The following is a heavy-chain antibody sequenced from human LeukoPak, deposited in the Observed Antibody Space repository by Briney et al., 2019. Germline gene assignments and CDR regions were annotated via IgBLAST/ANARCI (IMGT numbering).Heavy chain of an antibody. D-gene: IGHD6-6*01. V-gene: IGHV3-11*01. CDR1: GFTFSDYY. CDR3: ARERAIASLRPYYFGY. CDR2: ISSSGSTI. Sequence: GGSPRLSCAASGFTFSDYYMSWIRQAPGKGLEWISYISSSGSTIYYADSVKGRFTISRDNARNSLYLQMNSLRAEDTAVYYCARERAIASLRPYYFGYWGQGTLVTVSS. J-gene: IGHJ4*02.